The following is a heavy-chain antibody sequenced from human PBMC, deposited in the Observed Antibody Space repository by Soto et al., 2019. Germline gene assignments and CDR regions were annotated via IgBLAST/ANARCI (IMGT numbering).Heavy chain of an antibody. D-gene: IGHD3-3*01. CDR2: ISYDGSNK. J-gene: IGHJ4*02. V-gene: IGHV3-30*18. Sequence: GRQTPGKGLDWVAVISYDGSNKYYADSVKGRFTISRDNSRNTLYLQMNSLRGDDTAMYYCAKDEGGVGIRVSAFWGQGSLVTVSS. CDR3: AKDEGGVGIRVSAF.